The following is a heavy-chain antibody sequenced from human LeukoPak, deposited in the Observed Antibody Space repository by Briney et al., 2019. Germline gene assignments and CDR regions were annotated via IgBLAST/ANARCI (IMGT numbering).Heavy chain of an antibody. V-gene: IGHV4-59*01. CDR2: ISYSGST. CDR3: AESSGWSGVLDY. Sequence: PSETLSLTCTVSGCSITTYYWSWIRQPPGKGLEWMGYISYSGSTNNNPSLKSRVTTSLDTSKNQLSLKLTSVTAADSAVDYCAESSGWSGVLDYWGEGTLVTVSS. J-gene: IGHJ4*02. D-gene: IGHD6-19*01. CDR1: GCSITTYY.